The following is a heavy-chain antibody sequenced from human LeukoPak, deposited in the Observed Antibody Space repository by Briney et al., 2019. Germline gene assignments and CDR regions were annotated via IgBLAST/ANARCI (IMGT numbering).Heavy chain of an antibody. Sequence: SETLSLTCTVSGGSISSYYWSWIRQPPGKGLGWIGYIYYSGSTNYNPSLKSRVTISVDTSKNQFSLKLSSVTAADTAVYYCATGDYYGSGSYYMDYWGQGTLVTVSS. D-gene: IGHD3-10*01. CDR1: GGSISSYY. CDR3: ATGDYYGSGSYYMDY. V-gene: IGHV4-59*01. J-gene: IGHJ4*02. CDR2: IYYSGST.